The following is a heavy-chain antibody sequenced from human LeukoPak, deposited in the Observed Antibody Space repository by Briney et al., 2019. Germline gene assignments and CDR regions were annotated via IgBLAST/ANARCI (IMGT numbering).Heavy chain of an antibody. D-gene: IGHD4-17*01. J-gene: IGHJ3*02. V-gene: IGHV5-51*01. CDR1: GYSFTSYW. CDR3: ASTVTTPLGAFDI. Sequence: GESLKISCKGSGYSFTSYWIGWVRQMPGKGLEWMGIIYPGDSDTRYSPSFQGQVTISADKSISTAYLQWSSLKASDTAMYYRASTVTTPLGAFDIWGQGTMVTVSS. CDR2: IYPGDSDT.